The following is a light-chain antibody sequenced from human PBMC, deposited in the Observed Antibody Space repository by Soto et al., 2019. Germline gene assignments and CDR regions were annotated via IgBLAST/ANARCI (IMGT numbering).Light chain of an antibody. V-gene: IGKV3-20*01. J-gene: IGKJ1*01. CDR1: QSVSSSY. CDR3: QQSYSSPPT. Sequence: EIVLTQSPGTLSLSPGERATLSFSASQSVSSSYLAWYQQKPGQAPRLLIYGASSRATGIPDRFSGSRSGPDFTLTISSLQPEDFATYYCQQSYSSPPTFGQGTKVDIK. CDR2: GAS.